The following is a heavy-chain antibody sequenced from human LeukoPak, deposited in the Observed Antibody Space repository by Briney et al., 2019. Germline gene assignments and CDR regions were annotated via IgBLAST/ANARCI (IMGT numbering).Heavy chain of an antibody. V-gene: IGHV3-9*03. CDR3: AKDRVGYCSSTSCSPPGAFDI. CDR2: ISWNSGNI. CDR1: GFTFDDYA. D-gene: IGHD2-2*01. J-gene: IGHJ3*02. Sequence: GRSLRLSCAASGFTFDDYAMHWVRQAPGKGLEWVSGISWNSGNIGYADSVKGRFTISRDNAKTSLYLQMNSLRAEDMALYYCAKDRVGYCSSTSCSPPGAFDIWGQGTMVTVSS.